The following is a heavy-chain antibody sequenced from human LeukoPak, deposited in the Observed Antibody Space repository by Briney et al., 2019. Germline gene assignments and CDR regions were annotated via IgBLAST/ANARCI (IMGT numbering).Heavy chain of an antibody. J-gene: IGHJ4*02. D-gene: IGHD3-22*01. Sequence: SVKVSCKASGGTSNSHAISWVRRAPGQGLEWMGRIIPNLGTTNRAQNFQDRVTLTADKSTNTAYMELTSLTSDDTAVYYCATTNDGGGYQWGNFFDFWGQGTLVTVSS. V-gene: IGHV1-69*04. CDR1: GGTSNSHA. CDR2: IIPNLGTT. CDR3: ATTNDGGGYQWGNFFDF.